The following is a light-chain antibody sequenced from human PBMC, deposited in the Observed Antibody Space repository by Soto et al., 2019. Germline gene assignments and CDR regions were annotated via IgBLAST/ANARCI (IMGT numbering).Light chain of an antibody. CDR2: DGF. CDR3: TSYTSSNTPYV. J-gene: IGLJ1*01. CDR1: SSDVGGYNY. Sequence: QSVLTQPASVSGSPGQSITISCTGTSSDVGGYNYVSWYQQHPGKVPKLMIYDGFKRPSGVSNRFSGSKSGNTAYLTISVLQAEDEADYYCTSYTSSNTPYVFGTGTKVTVL. V-gene: IGLV2-14*03.